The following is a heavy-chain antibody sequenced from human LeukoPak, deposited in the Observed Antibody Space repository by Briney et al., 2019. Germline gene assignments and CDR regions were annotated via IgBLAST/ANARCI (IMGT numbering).Heavy chain of an antibody. CDR3: AKEFLGFPFDY. V-gene: IGHV3-23*01. CDR2: ISGSAGST. CDR1: GFTFSSYG. D-gene: IGHD2/OR15-2a*01. Sequence: GGSLRLSCAASGFTFSSYGMSWVRQAPGKGVEWVSAISGSAGSTYYAASVNGRFTISRDNSKNTLYLQMNSLRAEDTAVYYCAKEFLGFPFDYWGQGTLVTVSS. J-gene: IGHJ4*02.